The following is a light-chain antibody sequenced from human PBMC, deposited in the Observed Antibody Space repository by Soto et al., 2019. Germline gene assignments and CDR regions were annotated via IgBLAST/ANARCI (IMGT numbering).Light chain of an antibody. Sequence: DIQMTQSPSTLSASVGDRVTITCRASQSINDWLAWYQQKPGKAPNLLIYKASSLQSGVPSRFSGSGSGTEFTLTISSLQPYDFATFYCQQYFSYPWTFGQGTKVEIK. CDR3: QQYFSYPWT. CDR2: KAS. J-gene: IGKJ1*01. CDR1: QSINDW. V-gene: IGKV1-5*03.